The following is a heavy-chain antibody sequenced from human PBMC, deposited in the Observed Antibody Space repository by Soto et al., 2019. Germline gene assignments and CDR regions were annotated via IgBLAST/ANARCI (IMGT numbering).Heavy chain of an antibody. D-gene: IGHD2-2*01. V-gene: IGHV5-51*01. Sequence: EVLLVQSGAEVKKPGESLKISCKVSGNSLTNYWIGWVRQMPGKGLEWIGLIYVGDSNTRYSPSFQGQVTISADKSIRTANLQSSSLQASDTAIYYCANHNRGMATSPSYYYSMDVWGQGTAVTVSS. CDR3: ANHNRGMATSPSYYYSMDV. CDR2: IYVGDSNT. CDR1: GNSLTNYW. J-gene: IGHJ6*02.